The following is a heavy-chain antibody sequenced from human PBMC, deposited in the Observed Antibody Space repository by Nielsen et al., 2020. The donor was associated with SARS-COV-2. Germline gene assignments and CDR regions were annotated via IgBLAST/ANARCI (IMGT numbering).Heavy chain of an antibody. J-gene: IGHJ6*02. CDR3: TRALDYYGMDV. Sequence: GKSLKISCTASGFTFGDYAMSWVRQAPGKGLEWVGFIRSKAYGGTTEYAASVKGRFTISRDDSKSIAYLQMNSLKTEDTAVYYCTRALDYYGMDVWGQGTTVTVSS. V-gene: IGHV3-49*04. CDR2: IRSKAYGGTT. CDR1: GFTFGDYA.